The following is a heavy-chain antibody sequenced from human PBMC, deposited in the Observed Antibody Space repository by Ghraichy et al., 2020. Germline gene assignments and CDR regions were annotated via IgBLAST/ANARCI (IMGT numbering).Heavy chain of an antibody. V-gene: IGHV4-34*01. D-gene: IGHD6-13*01. CDR1: GGSFSGYY. CDR3: ARDGIAAAVFWFDP. CDR2: INHSGST. J-gene: IGHJ5*02. Sequence: SETLSLTCAVYGGSFSGYYWSWIRQPPGKGLEWIGEINHSGSTNYNPSLKSRVTISVDTSKNQFSLKLSSVTAADTAVYYCARDGIAAAVFWFDPWGQGTLVTVSS.